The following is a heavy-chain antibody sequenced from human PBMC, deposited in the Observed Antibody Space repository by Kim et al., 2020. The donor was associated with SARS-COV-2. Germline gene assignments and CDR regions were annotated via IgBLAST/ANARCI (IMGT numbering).Heavy chain of an antibody. J-gene: IGHJ4*02. CDR2: VRDSGST. V-gene: IGHV4-59*13. CDR3: ARLLGATDYFDS. D-gene: IGHD1-26*01. CDR1: GGSMNSYS. Sequence: SETLSLTCNVSGGSMNSYSWTWIRQPPGKGLEWNGYVRDSGSTNYSPSLRSRVTISVDTSKKFFSLDLRSVTAADTAVYYCARLLGATDYFDSWGQGTLV.